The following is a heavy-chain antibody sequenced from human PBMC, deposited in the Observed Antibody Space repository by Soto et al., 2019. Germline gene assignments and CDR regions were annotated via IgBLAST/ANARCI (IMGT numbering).Heavy chain of an antibody. CDR2: IYPGDSDT. CDR3: ARTRAARYYYYGMDV. D-gene: IGHD6-6*01. CDR1: GYSFTSYW. J-gene: IGHJ6*02. V-gene: IGHV5-51*01. Sequence: GESLKISCKGSGYSFTSYWIGWVRQMPGKGLEWMGLIYPGDSDTRYSPSFQGQVTISADKSISPAYLQWSSLKASDTAMYYCARTRAARYYYYGMDVWGQGTTVTVSS.